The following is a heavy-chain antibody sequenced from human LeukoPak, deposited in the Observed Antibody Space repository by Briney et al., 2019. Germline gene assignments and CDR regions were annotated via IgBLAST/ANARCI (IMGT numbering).Heavy chain of an antibody. Sequence: PSETLSLTCAVYGGSFSGYYWSWIRQPPGKGLEWIGYIYYSGSTNYNPSLKSRVTISVDTSKNQFSLKLSSVTAADTAVYYCARQGDDYAFDIWGQGTMVTVSS. CDR2: IYYSGST. J-gene: IGHJ3*02. V-gene: IGHV4-59*08. CDR1: GGSFSGYY. CDR3: ARQGDDYAFDI. D-gene: IGHD2-21*02.